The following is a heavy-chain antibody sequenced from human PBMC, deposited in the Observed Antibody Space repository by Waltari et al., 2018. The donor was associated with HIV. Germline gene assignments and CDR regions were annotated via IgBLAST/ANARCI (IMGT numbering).Heavy chain of an antibody. CDR3: ARYKSDTAMNYYYGMDV. CDR1: GYTFTGYY. Sequence: QVQLVQSGAEVKKPGASVKVSCKASGYTFTGYYMHWVRQALGQGLEWMGRINPNSGGTSYAQKVQGRVTMTRDTSISTAYMELSRLRSDDTAVYYCARYKSDTAMNYYYGMDVWGQGTTVTVSS. D-gene: IGHD5-18*01. V-gene: IGHV1-2*02. J-gene: IGHJ6*02. CDR2: INPNSGGT.